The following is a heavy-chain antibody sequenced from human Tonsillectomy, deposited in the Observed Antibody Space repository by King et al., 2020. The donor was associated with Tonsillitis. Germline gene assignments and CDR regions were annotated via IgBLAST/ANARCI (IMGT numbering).Heavy chain of an antibody. CDR1: GYTFTGYY. D-gene: IGHD2-2*01. Sequence: QLVQSGAEVKKPGASVKVSCKASGYTFTGYYMHWVRQAPGQGLEWMGWINPNSGGTNYAQKFQGRVTMTRDTSISTAFMELSRLRSDDTAVYYCARAVVVPAANDIYYYYCGMDVWGQGTTVTVSS. J-gene: IGHJ6*02. V-gene: IGHV1-2*02. CDR3: ARAVVVPAANDIYYYYCGMDV. CDR2: INPNSGGT.